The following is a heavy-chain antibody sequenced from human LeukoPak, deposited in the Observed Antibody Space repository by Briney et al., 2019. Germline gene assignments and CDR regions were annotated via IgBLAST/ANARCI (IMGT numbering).Heavy chain of an antibody. CDR1: GFTFNDYY. Sequence: GGSPRLSCAASGFTFNDYYMSWIRQAPGTGLEWPSYINIGGTNTHYADSVKGRFTISRDNAKKPLYLEMNNPRAEDTAVYYCATDGAGFDTWGQGVLVTVSS. CDR2: INIGGTNT. CDR3: ATDGAGFDT. V-gene: IGHV3-11*01. J-gene: IGHJ5*02.